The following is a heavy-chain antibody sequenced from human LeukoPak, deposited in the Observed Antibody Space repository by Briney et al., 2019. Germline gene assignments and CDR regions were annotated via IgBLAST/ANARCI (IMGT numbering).Heavy chain of an antibody. CDR3: ARGYSYGWTTNFDY. J-gene: IGHJ4*02. CDR2: INHSGST. CDR1: GGSISSYY. D-gene: IGHD5-18*01. Sequence: SETLSLTCTVSGGSISSYYWSWIRQPPGKGLEWIGEINHSGSTNYNPSLKSRVTISEDTSKNQFSLKLSSVTAADTAVYYCARGYSYGWTTNFDYWGQGTLVTVSS. V-gene: IGHV4-34*01.